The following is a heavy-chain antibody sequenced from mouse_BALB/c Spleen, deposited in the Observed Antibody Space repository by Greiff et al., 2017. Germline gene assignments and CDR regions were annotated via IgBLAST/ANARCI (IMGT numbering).Heavy chain of an antibody. CDR2: FSSGGGST. Sequence: EVQLQESGGGLVKPGGSLKLSCAASGFAFSSYDMSWVRQTPEKRLEWVAYFSSGGGSTYYPDTVKGRFTISRDNAKNTLYLQMSSLKSEDTAMYYCARRRITTVVAFDYWGQGTTLTVSS. CDR3: ARRRITTVVAFDY. D-gene: IGHD1-1*01. V-gene: IGHV5-12-1*01. CDR1: GFAFSSYD. J-gene: IGHJ2*01.